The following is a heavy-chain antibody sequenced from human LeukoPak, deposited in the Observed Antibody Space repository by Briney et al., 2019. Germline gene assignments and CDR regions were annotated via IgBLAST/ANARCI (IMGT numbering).Heavy chain of an antibody. V-gene: IGHV3-23*01. CDR1: GFTFSSYA. CDR2: ISGSGGST. Sequence: GGSLRLSCAASGFTFSSYAMSWVRQAPGKRLEWVSAISGSGGSTYYADSVKGRFTISRGNSKNTLYLQMNSLRAEDTAVYYCAKGRGYSGYDSIHDYWGQGTLVTVSS. D-gene: IGHD5-12*01. J-gene: IGHJ4*02. CDR3: AKGRGYSGYDSIHDY.